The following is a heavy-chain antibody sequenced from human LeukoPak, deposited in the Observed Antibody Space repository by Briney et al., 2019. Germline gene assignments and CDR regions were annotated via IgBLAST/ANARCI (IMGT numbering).Heavy chain of an antibody. CDR2: IYYSGST. CDR1: GGSISSSSYY. D-gene: IGHD3-3*01. V-gene: IGHV4-39*07. J-gene: IGHJ5*02. CDR3: ARGITIFGVIIIANWFDP. Sequence: SETLSLTCTVSGGSISSSSYYWGWIRQRPGKGLEWIGSIYYSGSTYYSPSLKSRVTISLDTSKNQFSLKLSSVTAADTAVYYCARGITIFGVIIIANWFDPWGQGTLVTVSS.